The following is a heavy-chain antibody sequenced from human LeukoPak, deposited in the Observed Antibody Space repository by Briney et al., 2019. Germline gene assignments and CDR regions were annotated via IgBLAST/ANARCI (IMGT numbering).Heavy chain of an antibody. CDR2: IRSKANSYAT. J-gene: IGHJ3*02. CDR3: TLTIFGVVLPDI. V-gene: IGHV3-73*01. Sequence: GGSLRLACAASGFTFSGSAMHWVRQASGKGLEWVGRIRSKANSYATAYAASVKGRFTISRDDSKNTAYLQMNSLKTEDTAVYYSTLTIFGVVLPDIWGQGTMVTVSS. CDR1: GFTFSGSA. D-gene: IGHD3-3*01.